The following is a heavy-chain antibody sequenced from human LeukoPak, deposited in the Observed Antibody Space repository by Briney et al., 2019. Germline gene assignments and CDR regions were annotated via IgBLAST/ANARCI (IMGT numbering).Heavy chain of an antibody. Sequence: ASVKVSCKVSGYTLTELSMHWVRQAPGKGLEWMGGFDPEDGETIYAQKFQDRVTMTEDTSTDTAYMELCSLRSDDTAVYYCARDRTRPPYYYDSSGYYPIDYWGQGTLVTVSS. CDR3: ARDRTRPPYYYDSSGYYPIDY. D-gene: IGHD3-22*01. J-gene: IGHJ4*02. CDR2: FDPEDGET. CDR1: GYTLTELS. V-gene: IGHV1-24*01.